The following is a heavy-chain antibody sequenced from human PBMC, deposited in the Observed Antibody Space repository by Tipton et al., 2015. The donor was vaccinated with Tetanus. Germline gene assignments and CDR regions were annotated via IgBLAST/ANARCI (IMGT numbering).Heavy chain of an antibody. V-gene: IGHV3-33*01. CDR3: AREADCSGGSCLSGAFAN. J-gene: IGHJ4*02. CDR2: SWYDGTDK. D-gene: IGHD2-15*01. Sequence: SLRLSCAASGFIFSSYSIHWVRQAPGKGLEWVAASWYDGTDKYYADSVKGRFTISRDNSKNTLYLQMNSLRAEDTAVYYCAREADCSGGSCLSGAFANWGQGPQVTVSA. CDR1: GFIFSSYS.